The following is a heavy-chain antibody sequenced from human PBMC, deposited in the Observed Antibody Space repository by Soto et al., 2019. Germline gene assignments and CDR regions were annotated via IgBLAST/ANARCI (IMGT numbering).Heavy chain of an antibody. D-gene: IGHD3-9*01. CDR1: GGSISSYY. Sequence: QVQLQESGPGLVKPSETLSLTCTVSGGSISSYYWSWIRQPPGKGLEWIGYIYYSGSTNYNPSLKSRVTISVDTSKNQFSLKLSSVTGADTAVYYCARTLTEGYYYYGMDVWGQGTTVTVSS. V-gene: IGHV4-59*01. J-gene: IGHJ6*02. CDR3: ARTLTEGYYYYGMDV. CDR2: IYYSGST.